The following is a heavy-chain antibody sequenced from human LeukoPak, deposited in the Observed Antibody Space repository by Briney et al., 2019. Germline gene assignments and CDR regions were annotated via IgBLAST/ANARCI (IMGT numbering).Heavy chain of an antibody. Sequence: GGSLRLSCAASGFIFSNAWMSWVRQAPGKRLVWVGRVKIKTDGGTTDYAAPVKGRFTISRDDSKNTLYLQMNSLKTEDTAVYYCSTDGYGSGWYAGKYWGLGTLVTVSS. CDR2: VKIKTDGGTT. CDR1: GFIFSNAW. J-gene: IGHJ4*02. CDR3: STDGYGSGWYAGKY. V-gene: IGHV3-15*01. D-gene: IGHD6-19*01.